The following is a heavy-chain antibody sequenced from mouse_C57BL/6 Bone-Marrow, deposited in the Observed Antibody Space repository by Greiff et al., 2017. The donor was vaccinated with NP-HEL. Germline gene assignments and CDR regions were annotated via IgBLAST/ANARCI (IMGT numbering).Heavy chain of an antibody. D-gene: IGHD1-1*01. CDR3: ARYKTVVAPYAMDY. J-gene: IGHJ4*01. CDR1: GYTFTDYY. CDR2: INPNNGGT. Sequence: VQLKQSGPELVKPGASVKISCKASGYTFTDYYMNWVKQSHGKSLEWIGDINPNNGGTSYNQKFKGKATLTVDKSSSTAYMELRSLTSEDSAVYYCARYKTVVAPYAMDYWGQGTSVTVSS. V-gene: IGHV1-26*01.